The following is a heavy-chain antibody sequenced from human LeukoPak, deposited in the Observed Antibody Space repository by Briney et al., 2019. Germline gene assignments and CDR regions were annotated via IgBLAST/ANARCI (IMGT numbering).Heavy chain of an antibody. CDR1: GFTFSSYE. CDR2: ISSSGSTI. J-gene: IGHJ2*01. V-gene: IGHV3-48*03. Sequence: GGSLRLSCAASGFTFSSYEMNWVRQAPGKGLEWVSYISSSGSTIYYADSVEGRFTISRDNAKNSLYLQMNSLRAEDTAVYYCARGGVVVVITPPWYFDLWGRGTLVTVSS. D-gene: IGHD3-22*01. CDR3: ARGGVVVVITPPWYFDL.